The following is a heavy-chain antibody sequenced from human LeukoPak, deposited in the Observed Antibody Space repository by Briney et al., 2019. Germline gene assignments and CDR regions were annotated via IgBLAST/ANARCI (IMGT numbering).Heavy chain of an antibody. Sequence: ASVKVSFKASGYTFTSYGISWERQAPGQGLQWMGWISAYTGNTNYPQNLQGRVTVTTDTSTSTAYMELRSLKSDDTAVYYCARARANSLYFDYWGQGTLVTVSS. CDR2: ISAYTGNT. CDR1: GYTFTSYG. J-gene: IGHJ4*02. V-gene: IGHV1-18*01. D-gene: IGHD4-23*01. CDR3: ARARANSLYFDY.